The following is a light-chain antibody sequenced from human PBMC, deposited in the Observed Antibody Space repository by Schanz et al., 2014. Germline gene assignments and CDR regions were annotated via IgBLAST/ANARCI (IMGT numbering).Light chain of an antibody. CDR1: SSNIGAGYD. CDR3: QSYDNSLSGWV. V-gene: IGLV1-40*01. J-gene: IGLJ3*02. CDR2: GNN. Sequence: QSVLTQPPSVSGAPGQRVTISCTGSSSNIGAGYDVHWYQHLPGTAPKLLIYGNNNRPSGVPDRFSVSKSGTSASLAITGLQAEEETHYYCQSYDNSLSGWVFGGGTKLTVL.